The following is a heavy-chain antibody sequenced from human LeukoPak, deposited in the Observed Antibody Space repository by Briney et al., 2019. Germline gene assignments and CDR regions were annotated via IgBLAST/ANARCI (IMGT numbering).Heavy chain of an antibody. CDR3: AREPDY. V-gene: IGHV4-39*07. Sequence: SETLSHTCIVSGGYISTIAYHWGWIRQPPGEGLQWIGCIYYSGNTYYNSSLKSRVTISLDTSKNQFSLKLSSVTAADTAVYYCAREPDYWGQGTLVTVSS. J-gene: IGHJ4*02. CDR2: IYYSGNT. CDR1: GGYISTIAYH.